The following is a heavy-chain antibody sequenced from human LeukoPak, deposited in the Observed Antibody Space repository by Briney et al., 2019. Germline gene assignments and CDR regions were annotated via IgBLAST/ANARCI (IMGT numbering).Heavy chain of an antibody. Sequence: ASVKVSCKASGYTLTSYDINWVRQATGQGLEWMGWMNPNSGNTGYAQKFQGRVTMTRNTSISTAYMELSSLRPEDTAVYYCARGTNGYSGYVFDYWGQGTLVTVSS. J-gene: IGHJ4*02. D-gene: IGHD5-12*01. CDR2: MNPNSGNT. V-gene: IGHV1-8*01. CDR1: GYTLTSYD. CDR3: ARGTNGYSGYVFDY.